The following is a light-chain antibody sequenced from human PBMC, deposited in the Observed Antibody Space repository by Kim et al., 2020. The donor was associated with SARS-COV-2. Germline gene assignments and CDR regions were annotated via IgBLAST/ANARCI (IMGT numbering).Light chain of an antibody. CDR2: SNS. CDR3: ASWDDSLNGPV. Sequence: QSVLTQPPSASETPGQRVTISCSGSNSNIGINTVIWFQQLPGTAPKLLIYSNSQRPSGVPARFSGSKSGTSASLAITGLQSEDEAHYYCASWDDSLNGPVFGGGTKVTVL. J-gene: IGLJ3*02. CDR1: NSNIGINT. V-gene: IGLV1-44*01.